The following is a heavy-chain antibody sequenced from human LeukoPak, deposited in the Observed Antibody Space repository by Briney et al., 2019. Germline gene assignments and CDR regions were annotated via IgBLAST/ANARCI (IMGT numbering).Heavy chain of an antibody. J-gene: IGHJ5*02. CDR1: GGSFIGYY. CDR2: INHSGST. Sequence: SEPLSFTCAVYGGSFIGYYWSWIRQPPGKGLEWIGEINHSGSTNYNPSLKSRVTISVDTSKNQFSLKLSSVTAADTAVYYCARGSLYCSSTSCYNNWFDPWGQGTLVTVSS. CDR3: ARGSLYCSSTSCYNNWFDP. D-gene: IGHD2-2*01. V-gene: IGHV4-34*01.